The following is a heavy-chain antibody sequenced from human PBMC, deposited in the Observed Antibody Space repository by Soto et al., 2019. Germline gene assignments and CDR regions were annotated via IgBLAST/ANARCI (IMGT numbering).Heavy chain of an antibody. V-gene: IGHV3-33*01. CDR3: ARGRRVTGNWFDP. CDR2: IWYDGSNK. Sequence: QVQLVESGGGVVQPGRSRRLSCAASGFTFSSYGMHWVRQAPGKGLEWVAVIWYDGSNKYYADSVKGRFTISRDNSKNTLYLQMNSLRAEDTAVYYCARGRRVTGNWFDPWGQGTLVTVSS. J-gene: IGHJ5*02. D-gene: IGHD2-21*02. CDR1: GFTFSSYG.